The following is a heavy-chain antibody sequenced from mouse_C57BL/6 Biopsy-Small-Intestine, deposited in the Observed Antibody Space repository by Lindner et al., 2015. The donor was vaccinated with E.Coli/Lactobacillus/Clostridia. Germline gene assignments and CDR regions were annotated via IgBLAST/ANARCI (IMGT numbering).Heavy chain of an antibody. CDR3: ASWGYDFDY. Sequence: LQESGPELVKPGAPVKMSCKASGYTFTDYNMHWVKQSHGKSLEWIGYINPSNGGTSYNQKFKGKATLTVNKSSSTAYMELRSLTSEDSAVYYCASWGYDFDYWGQGTTLTVSS. CDR2: INPSNGGT. J-gene: IGHJ2*01. V-gene: IGHV1-22*01. CDR1: GYTFTDYN. D-gene: IGHD2-2*01.